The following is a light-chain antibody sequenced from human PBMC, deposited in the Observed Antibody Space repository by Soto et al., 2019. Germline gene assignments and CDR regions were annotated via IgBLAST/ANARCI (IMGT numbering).Light chain of an antibody. CDR3: HQRQRWPRT. CDR2: EAS. CDR1: QTVCVR. Sequence: EIVLTQSPATLSSSPGERATLSCRASQTVCVRLAWYQHKPGQAPRLIIYEASNRAAGIPARFSGSGSGTDFTLTITSLEPEDFAFYYCHQRQRWPRTFGQGTKVDSK. V-gene: IGKV3-11*01. J-gene: IGKJ1*01.